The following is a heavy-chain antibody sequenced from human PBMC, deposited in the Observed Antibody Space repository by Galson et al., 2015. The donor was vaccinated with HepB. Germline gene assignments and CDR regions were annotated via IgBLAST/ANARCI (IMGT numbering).Heavy chain of an antibody. CDR2: INCKTGGT. J-gene: IGHJ6*03. CDR1: GYTFTGYY. CDR3: ARDFAVVPAAMTYYYYMDV. V-gene: IGHV1-2*02. D-gene: IGHD2-2*01. Sequence: SVKVSCKASGYTFTGYYMQWVRQAPGQGLEWMGWINCKTGGTTYAQKFQGRVTMTRDTSISTTYMELSSLRSDDTAVYYCARDFAVVPAAMTYYYYMDVWGKGTTVIVSS.